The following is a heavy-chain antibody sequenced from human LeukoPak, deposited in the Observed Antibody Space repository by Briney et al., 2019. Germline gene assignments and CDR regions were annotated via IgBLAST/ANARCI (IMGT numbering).Heavy chain of an antibody. CDR1: GYTFTGYY. Sequence: GASVSVSCKASGYTFTGYYMHWVRQAPGQGLEWMGWINPNKCGTNYAQKFQGRVTMTRNTSISTAYMELSRLRSDDTAVYYCARDLYSSSWYEVSHTTSWFDPWGQGTLVTVSS. CDR2: INPNKCGT. V-gene: IGHV1-2*02. J-gene: IGHJ5*02. CDR3: ARDLYSSSWYEVSHTTSWFDP. D-gene: IGHD6-13*01.